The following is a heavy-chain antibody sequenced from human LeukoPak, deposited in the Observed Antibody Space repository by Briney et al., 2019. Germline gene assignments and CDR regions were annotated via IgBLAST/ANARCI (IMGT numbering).Heavy chain of an antibody. J-gene: IGHJ5*02. D-gene: IGHD6-19*01. V-gene: IGHV3-20*04. CDR2: INWNGGST. CDR1: GFTFDDYG. CDR3: ARGWYSSGWYLIDP. Sequence: GGSLRLSCAASGFTFDDYGMSWVRHAPGKGLEWVSGINWNGGSTGYADSVKGRFTISRDNAKNSLYLQMNSLRAEDTALYYCARGWYSSGWYLIDPWGQGTLVTVSS.